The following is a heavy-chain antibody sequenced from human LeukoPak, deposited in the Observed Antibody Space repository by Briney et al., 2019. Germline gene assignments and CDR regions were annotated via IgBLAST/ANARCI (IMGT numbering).Heavy chain of an antibody. CDR1: GFTFSSYW. Sequence: GGSLRLSCAASGFTFSSYWMHWVRQAPGKGLVWVSRIDRDGISTRYADSVKGRFTISRDNAKNTLYLQMNSLRAEDTAVYYCARREAQTWLVRDYWGQGTLVTVSS. CDR2: IDRDGIST. CDR3: ARREAQTWLVRDY. J-gene: IGHJ4*02. V-gene: IGHV3-74*01. D-gene: IGHD6-19*01.